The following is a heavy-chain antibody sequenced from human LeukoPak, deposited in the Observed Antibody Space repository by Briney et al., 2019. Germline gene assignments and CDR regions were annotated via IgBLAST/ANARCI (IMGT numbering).Heavy chain of an antibody. V-gene: IGHV4-59*01. Sequence: TPSQTLSLTCTVSGGSINNFYWYWVRQPPGKWLEWNGYIYYTGSTNYNPSLKSRVTISVDTSKNLFSVRLTYLTAADTAVYYCARVGGWGSSFDYWGQGTQVTVSS. CDR1: GGSINNFY. CDR2: IYYTGST. D-gene: IGHD3-10*01. CDR3: ARVGGWGSSFDY. J-gene: IGHJ4*02.